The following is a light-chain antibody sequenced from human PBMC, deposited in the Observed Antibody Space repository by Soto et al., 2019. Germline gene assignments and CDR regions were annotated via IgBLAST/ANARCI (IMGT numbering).Light chain of an antibody. V-gene: IGKV3-20*01. J-gene: IGKJ1*01. CDR3: QQFHISRT. CDR1: QSLNARY. CDR2: GAS. Sequence: EIVLTQSPGTLSLSPGERATLSCRASQSLNARYLAWYQVKPGQAPRLLFYGASSRATGIPDWFIGSGSGTDFTLTNTGLEPEDFAVYYCQQFHISRTFGQGTKVDIK.